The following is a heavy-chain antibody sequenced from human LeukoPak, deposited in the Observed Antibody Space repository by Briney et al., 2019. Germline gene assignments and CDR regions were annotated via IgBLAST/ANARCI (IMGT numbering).Heavy chain of an antibody. J-gene: IGHJ4*02. CDR1: GGTFSSYA. CDR2: IIPVFGTA. CDR3: ARGAIGSYYEGDY. Sequence: SVKVSCKASGGTFSSYAISWVRQAPGQGLEWMGGIIPVFGTANYAQKFQGRVTITADESTSTAYMELSSLRSEDTAVYYCARGAIGSYYEGDYWGQGTLVTVSS. V-gene: IGHV1-69*13. D-gene: IGHD1-26*01.